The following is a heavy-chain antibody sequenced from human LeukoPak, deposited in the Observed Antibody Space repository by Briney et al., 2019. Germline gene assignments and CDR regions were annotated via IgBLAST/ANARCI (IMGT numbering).Heavy chain of an antibody. CDR3: ARASYYYDTTGLGAVDI. V-gene: IGHV3-9*01. J-gene: IGHJ3*02. D-gene: IGHD3-22*01. CDR1: GFTFNDHA. Sequence: GGSLRLSCGASGFTFNDHAMYWVRQAPGKGLEWVSGINWNSDNIGYADSVKGRFTISRDDAKNSLFLQMNSLRAEDTALYYCARASYYYDTTGLGAVDIWGQGTLDTVSS. CDR2: INWNSDNI.